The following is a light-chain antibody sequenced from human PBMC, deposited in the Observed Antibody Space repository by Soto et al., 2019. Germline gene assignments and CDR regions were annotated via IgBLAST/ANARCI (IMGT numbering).Light chain of an antibody. V-gene: IGLV1-51*01. J-gene: IGLJ2*01. Sequence: QSVLTQPPSVSAAPGQKVTISCSGSSSNIGNNYVSWYQQLPATAPKLLIYDNNKRPSGIPDRFSGSKSGTSATLGITGLQTGDEADYYCGTWDSSLSGVFGGGTKLTVL. CDR1: SSNIGNNY. CDR3: GTWDSSLSGV. CDR2: DNN.